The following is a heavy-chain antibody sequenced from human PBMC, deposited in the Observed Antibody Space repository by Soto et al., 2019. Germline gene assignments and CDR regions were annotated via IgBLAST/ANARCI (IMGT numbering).Heavy chain of an antibody. D-gene: IGHD5-12*01. J-gene: IGHJ6*02. Sequence: SVKVSCKASGGTFSSYAISWVRQAPGQGLEWMGGIIPIFGTANYAQKFQGRVTITADESTSTAYMELSSLRSEDTAVYYCARDRMAKIYYYGMDVWGQGTTVTVAS. CDR2: IIPIFGTA. CDR1: GGTFSSYA. CDR3: ARDRMAKIYYYGMDV. V-gene: IGHV1-69*13.